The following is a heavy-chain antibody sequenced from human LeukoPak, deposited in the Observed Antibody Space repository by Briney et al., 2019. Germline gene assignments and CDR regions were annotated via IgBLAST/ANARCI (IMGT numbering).Heavy chain of an antibody. D-gene: IGHD2-21*02. J-gene: IGHJ5*02. CDR1: GFTFSSYS. CDR2: INHSGST. CDR3: ARRPIVVVTAVKFDP. V-gene: IGHV4-34*01. Sequence: GSLRLSCAASGFTFSSYSMNWVRQPPGKGLEWIGEINHSGSTNYNPSLKSRVTISVDTSKNQFSLKLSSVTAADTAVYYCARRPIVVVTAVKFDPWGQGTLVTVSS.